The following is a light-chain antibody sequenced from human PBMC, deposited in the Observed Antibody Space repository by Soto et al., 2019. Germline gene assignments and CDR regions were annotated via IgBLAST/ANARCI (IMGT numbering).Light chain of an antibody. V-gene: IGKV3-20*01. CDR3: QQYGGSPPEYP. Sequence: EIVLTQSPGTLSLSPGERATLSCRASQSVSSSCLAWYQQKPGQAPRLLIYGASSRPTGIPDRFSGSGSGTEFTLTISRREPEDFAVYYCQQYGGSPPEYPFGQGTKLEIK. CDR2: GAS. J-gene: IGKJ2*01. CDR1: QSVSSSC.